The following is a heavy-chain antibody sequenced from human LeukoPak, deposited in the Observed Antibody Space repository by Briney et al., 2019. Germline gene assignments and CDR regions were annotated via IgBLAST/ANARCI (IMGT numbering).Heavy chain of an antibody. CDR1: GFTFSTYD. J-gene: IGHJ4*02. V-gene: IGHV3-21*01. CDR2: ITSTSNHI. D-gene: IGHD3-10*01. Sequence: GGSLRLSCVASGFTFSTYDMNWVRQAPGKGLEWGSAITSTSNHINYADSVKGRFTISRDSADNSLYLQMNSLRAEDTAVYYCARVYSANGYGSGYYDYWGQGTLVTVSS. CDR3: ARVYSANGYGSGYYDY.